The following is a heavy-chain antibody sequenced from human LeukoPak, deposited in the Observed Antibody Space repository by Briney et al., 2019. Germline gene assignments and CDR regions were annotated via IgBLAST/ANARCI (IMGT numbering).Heavy chain of an antibody. CDR2: ISSSGSTI. CDR3: ARGRYSSGWPYYYYYYGMDV. CDR1: GFTFSSYE. J-gene: IGHJ6*02. V-gene: IGHV3-48*03. Sequence: GGSLRLSCAASGFTFSSYEMNWVRQAPGKGLEWVSYISSSGSTIYYADSVKGRFTISRDNAKNSLYLQMNSLRAEDTAVYYCARGRYSSGWPYYYYYYGMDVWGQGTTVTVSS. D-gene: IGHD6-19*01.